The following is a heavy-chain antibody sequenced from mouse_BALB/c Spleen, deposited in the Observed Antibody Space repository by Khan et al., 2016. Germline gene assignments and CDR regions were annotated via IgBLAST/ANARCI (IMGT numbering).Heavy chain of an antibody. Sequence: EVELLESGGGLVQPGRSLKLSCTASGFDFSRYWMTWVRQAPGKGLEWIGEINPDSSTINYTPSLKDKFILSRDNAKNTLYLQMSKVRSEDTALYYCARCGYYGYFDVWCAGTTVTVSS. D-gene: IGHD2-2*01. CDR3: ARCGYYGYFDV. CDR2: INPDSSTI. V-gene: IGHV4-1*02. J-gene: IGHJ1*01. CDR1: GFDFSRYW.